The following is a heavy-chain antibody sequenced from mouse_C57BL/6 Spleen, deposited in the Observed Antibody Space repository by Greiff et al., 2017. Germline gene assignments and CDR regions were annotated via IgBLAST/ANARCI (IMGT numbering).Heavy chain of an antibody. CDR3: ARRKNLYYGSSYDWYFDV. V-gene: IGHV1-72*01. Sequence: QQSCKASGYTFTSYWMHWVKQRPGRGLEWIGRIDPNRGGTKYNEKFKSKATLTVDKPSSTAYMQLSSLTSEDSAVYYCARRKNLYYGSSYDWYFDVWGTGTTVTVSS. CDR2: IDPNRGGT. CDR1: GYTFTSYW. D-gene: IGHD1-1*01. J-gene: IGHJ1*03.